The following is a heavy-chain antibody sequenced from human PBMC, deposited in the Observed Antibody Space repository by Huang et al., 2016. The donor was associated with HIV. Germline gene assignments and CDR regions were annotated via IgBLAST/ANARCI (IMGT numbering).Heavy chain of an antibody. D-gene: IGHD3-22*01. CDR1: GGTFSSYA. V-gene: IGHV1-69*01. Sequence: QMQLVQSGAEVKKPGSSVKVSCKASGGTFSSYAISWVRQAPGQGLEWMGGIIPIFATPNYAQKCQGRVTITADESTSTAYMELSSLRSEDTAVYYCARDYYDSSGYYVAHYYYGMDVWGQGTTVTVSS. CDR2: IIPIFATP. CDR3: ARDYYDSSGYYVAHYYYGMDV. J-gene: IGHJ6*02.